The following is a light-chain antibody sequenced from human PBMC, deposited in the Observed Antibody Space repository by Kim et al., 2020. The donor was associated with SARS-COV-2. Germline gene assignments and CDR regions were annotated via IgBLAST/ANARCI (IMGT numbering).Light chain of an antibody. CDR1: KLGDKY. CDR3: QPRDSTTPHYV. CDR2: QDN. Sequence: SYELTQPPSVSVSPGQTARIPCPRHKLGDKYVSWYQQKPGQSPVVVIYQDNQRPPALPARFPPSNSGNTATLTPSGTHAIHEADYSCQPRDSTTPHYVF. J-gene: IGLJ1*01. V-gene: IGLV3-1*01.